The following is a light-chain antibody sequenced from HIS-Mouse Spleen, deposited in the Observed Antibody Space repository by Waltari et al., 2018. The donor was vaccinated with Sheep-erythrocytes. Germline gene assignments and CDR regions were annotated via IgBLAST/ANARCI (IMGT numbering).Light chain of an antibody. CDR1: RSVSSY. CDR2: DAS. V-gene: IGKV3-11*01. J-gene: IGKJ4*01. CDR3: QQRSNWLT. Sequence: EIVLTQSPATLSLSPGERATLSCRASRSVSSYLAWYQQKPGQAPRLLIYDASNRATGTPARFSGSGSGTDFTLTISSLEPEDFAVYYCQQRSNWLTFGGGTKVEIK.